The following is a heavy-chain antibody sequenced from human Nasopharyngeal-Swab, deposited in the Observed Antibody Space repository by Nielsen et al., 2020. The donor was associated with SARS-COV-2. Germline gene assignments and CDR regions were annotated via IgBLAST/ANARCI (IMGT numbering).Heavy chain of an antibody. D-gene: IGHD3-16*01. V-gene: IGHV3-48*04. J-gene: IGHJ4*02. Sequence: GGSLRLSCEASGFTLDTYSMNWVRQAPGKGLEWVSYISSSRTTIYYADSVKGRFTISRDDAKNSLYLQMNSLKVDDTAVYYCARRNPWGWDFDYWGLGTLVTVSS. CDR1: GFTLDTYS. CDR3: ARRNPWGWDFDY. CDR2: ISSSRTTI.